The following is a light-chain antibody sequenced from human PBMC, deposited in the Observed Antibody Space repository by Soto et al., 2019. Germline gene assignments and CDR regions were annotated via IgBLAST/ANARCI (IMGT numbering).Light chain of an antibody. V-gene: IGLV2-14*03. CDR3: CSLTTSHTYV. CDR2: HVT. Sequence: QSALTQPGSVSGSPGQSITISCTGTSXDIGHYDYVSWYQQHPGKAPKLMIYHVTYRPSGVSNRYSGSKSGNSASLTISGLQADDEADYYCCSLTTSHTYVFGSGTKVIVL. J-gene: IGLJ1*01. CDR1: SXDIGHYDY.